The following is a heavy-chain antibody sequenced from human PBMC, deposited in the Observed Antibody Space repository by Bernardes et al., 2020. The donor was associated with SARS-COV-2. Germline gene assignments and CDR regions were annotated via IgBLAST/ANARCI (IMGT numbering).Heavy chain of an antibody. CDR1: GFTVSVYW. CDR2: VNSDGSRI. J-gene: IGHJ6*02. CDR3: AREEGYVLGLSYHYYGMDV. V-gene: IGHV3-74*03. D-gene: IGHD5-12*01. Sequence: GGSLRLSCAASGFTVSVYWMHWVRQAPGKGLVWVARVNSDGSRITYADSVKGRFTISRDNAKNTLYLQMNSLRAEDTAVYYCAREEGYVLGLSYHYYGMDVLGQGTTVTVSS.